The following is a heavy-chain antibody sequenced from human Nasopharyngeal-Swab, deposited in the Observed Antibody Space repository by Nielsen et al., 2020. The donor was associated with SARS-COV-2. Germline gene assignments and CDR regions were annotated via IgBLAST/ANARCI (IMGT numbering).Heavy chain of an antibody. J-gene: IGHJ4*02. CDR3: ARPAGGGYFDY. V-gene: IGHV5-51*01. Sequence: VRQMPGKGLEWVGIIYPGDSDTRYSPSFQGQVTTSADKSISTAYLQWSSLKASDTAMYYCARPAGGGYFDYWGQGTLVTVSS. D-gene: IGHD3-16*01. CDR2: IYPGDSDT.